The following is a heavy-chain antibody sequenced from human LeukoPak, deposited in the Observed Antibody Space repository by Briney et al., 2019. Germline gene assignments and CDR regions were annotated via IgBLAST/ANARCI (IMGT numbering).Heavy chain of an antibody. CDR1: DRSHKISGYY. CDR2: IKYNGIT. CDR3: ARQTKVGTKPDAIDV. V-gene: IGHV4-39*01. Sequence: SSETLSLTCTVSDRSHKISGYYGRWIRQPPGKGREIIGSIKYNGITHYNPSLKSQVTISVDTSKNEFSVKLSCVTATDTCVYTCARQTKVGTKPDAIDVWGKGTMVTVSS. J-gene: IGHJ3*01. D-gene: IGHD1-26*01.